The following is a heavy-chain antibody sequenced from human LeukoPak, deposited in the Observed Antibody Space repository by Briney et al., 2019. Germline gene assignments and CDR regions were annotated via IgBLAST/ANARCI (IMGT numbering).Heavy chain of an antibody. CDR2: IYYSGST. Sequence: PSETLSLTCTVSGGSISSYYWSWIRQPPGKGLEWIGYIYYSGSTNYNPSLKSRVTISVDTSKDQFSLRLSSVAAADTAVYYCARTTSSMFDPWGQGTLVTVSS. CDR1: GGSISSYY. D-gene: IGHD2-2*01. J-gene: IGHJ5*02. CDR3: ARTTSSMFDP. V-gene: IGHV4-59*01.